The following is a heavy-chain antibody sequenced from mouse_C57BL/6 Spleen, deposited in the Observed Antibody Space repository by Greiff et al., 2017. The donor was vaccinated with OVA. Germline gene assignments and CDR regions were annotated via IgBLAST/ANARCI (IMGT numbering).Heavy chain of an antibody. CDR1: GFSLTSYG. CDR2: IWGDGST. D-gene: IGHD2-4*01. J-gene: IGHJ4*01. V-gene: IGHV2-3*01. Sequence: VMLVESGPGLVAPSQSLSITCTVSGFSLTSYGVSWVRQPPGKGLEWLGVIWGDGSTNYHSALISRLSISKDNSKSQVFLKLNSLQTDDTATYYCAKKEGNYDYDDGYAMDYWGQGTSVTVSS. CDR3: AKKEGNYDYDDGYAMDY.